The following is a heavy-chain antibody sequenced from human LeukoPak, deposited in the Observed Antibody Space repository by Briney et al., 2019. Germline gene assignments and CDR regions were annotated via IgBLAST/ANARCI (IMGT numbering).Heavy chain of an antibody. CDR3: ARGLLIVATMAFDY. J-gene: IGHJ4*02. V-gene: IGHV3-48*04. CDR2: ISSTGGTI. CDR1: GFTLRNYL. Sequence: GALRLSCSGSGFTLRNYLIDLVRPAPGEGIGVVSFISSTGGTIYYADSVKGRFTISRGNAKNSLYLQMNSLRAEDTAVYYCARGLLIVATMAFDYWGQGTLVTVSS. D-gene: IGHD5-12*01.